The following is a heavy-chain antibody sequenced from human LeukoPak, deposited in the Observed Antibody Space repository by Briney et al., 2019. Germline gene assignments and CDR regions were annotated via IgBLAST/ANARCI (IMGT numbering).Heavy chain of an antibody. CDR1: GGSISSSSYY. Sequence: PSETLSLTCTVSGGSISSSSYYWGWIRQPPGKGLEWIGSIYYSGSTYYNPSLKSRVTISVDTSKNQFSLKLSSVTAADTAVYYCARHFKSTIFGVVIIPSSFDYWGQGTLVTVSS. J-gene: IGHJ4*02. D-gene: IGHD3-3*01. CDR2: IYYSGST. CDR3: ARHFKSTIFGVVIIPSSFDY. V-gene: IGHV4-39*01.